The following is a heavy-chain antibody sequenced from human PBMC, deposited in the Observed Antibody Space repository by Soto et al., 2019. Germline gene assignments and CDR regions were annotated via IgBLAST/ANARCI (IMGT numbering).Heavy chain of an antibody. D-gene: IGHD4-17*01. V-gene: IGHV3-74*01. CDR1: GFTFSSYW. CDR3: AREYGDYASPDY. Sequence: EVQLVESGGGLVQPGGSLRLSCAASGFTFSSYWMHWVRQAPGKGLVWVSRINSDGSSTSYADSVKGRFTISRDNAKNTMYMQMNRLRAEDTAVYYCAREYGDYASPDYWGQGTLVTVSS. CDR2: INSDGSST. J-gene: IGHJ4*02.